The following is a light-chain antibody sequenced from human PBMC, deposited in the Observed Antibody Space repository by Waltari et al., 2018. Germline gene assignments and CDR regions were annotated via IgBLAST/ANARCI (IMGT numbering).Light chain of an antibody. CDR3: HAWRSGILV. CDR1: SGHSDYA. Sequence: QLVLTQSPSASASLGASVKLTCHLSSGHSDYAIAWHQQQPGKGPRYLMKLNSDGSHNKGDGIPDRFSGSSSGAERYLTISSLQSEDEADYYCHAWRSGILVFAGGTKLTVL. J-gene: IGLJ2*01. V-gene: IGLV4-69*01. CDR2: LNSDGSH.